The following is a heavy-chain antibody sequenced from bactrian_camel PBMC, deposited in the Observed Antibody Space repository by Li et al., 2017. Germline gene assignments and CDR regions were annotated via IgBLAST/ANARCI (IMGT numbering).Heavy chain of an antibody. CDR2: IGPGGP. D-gene: IGHD1*01. J-gene: IGHJ6*01. V-gene: IGHV3S53*01. CDR3: VGDLDMSWVSPGRVADCGRYDLRDWPT. CDR1: GYTIGMHC. Sequence: HVQLVESGGGSVQLGGSLRLSCAYSGYTIGMHCMGWFRQAPGKEREEVAGIGPGGPHYAESVKGRFTIPQGDAENMVSLQMDSLKPEDSGMYYCVGDLDMSWVSPGRVADCGRYDLRDWPTWGQGTQVTVS.